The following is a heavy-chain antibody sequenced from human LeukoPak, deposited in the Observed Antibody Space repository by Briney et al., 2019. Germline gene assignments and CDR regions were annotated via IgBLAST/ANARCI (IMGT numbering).Heavy chain of an antibody. CDR3: ARHTAYYYDSSDYYLLDY. D-gene: IGHD3-22*01. CDR1: GFTFSSYE. Sequence: PGGSLRLSCAVSGFTFSSYEMNWVRQAPGKGLEWVSYISGSGSTIYYADSVKGRFTISRDSAKNSLYLQMNSLRAEDTAVYYCARHTAYYYDSSDYYLLDYWGQGTLVTASS. J-gene: IGHJ4*01. V-gene: IGHV3-48*03. CDR2: ISGSGSTI.